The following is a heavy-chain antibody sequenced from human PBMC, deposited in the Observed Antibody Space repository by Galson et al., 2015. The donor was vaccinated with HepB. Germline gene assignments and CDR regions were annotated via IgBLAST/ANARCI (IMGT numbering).Heavy chain of an antibody. V-gene: IGHV3-30-3*01. CDR3: VREGGDGYNLGGAFDI. D-gene: IGHD5-24*01. Sequence: SLRLSCAASGFSLVNYPMHWVRQAPGKGLEWMAVISYDGNNEYYADSVKGRFTISRDNSENMVYLQMNSLRLEDTAVYYCVREGGDGYNLGGAFDIWGQGTMVTVSS. J-gene: IGHJ3*02. CDR2: ISYDGNNE. CDR1: GFSLVNYP.